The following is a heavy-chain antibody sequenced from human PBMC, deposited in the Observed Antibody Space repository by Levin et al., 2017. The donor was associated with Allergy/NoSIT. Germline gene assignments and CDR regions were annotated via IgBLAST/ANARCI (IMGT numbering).Heavy chain of an antibody. J-gene: IGHJ4*02. CDR2: IYNSGST. CDR3: ARQCYDILTGYYNLDY. Sequence: SETLSLTCTVSGGSISSSISYWGWIRQAPGTGLEWIGSIYNSGSTYYNPSLKSRVTTSVDTSKNQFSLKLSSVTAADTAVYYCARQCYDILTGYYNLDYWGQGTLVTVSS. V-gene: IGHV4-39*01. D-gene: IGHD3-9*01. CDR1: GGSISSSISY.